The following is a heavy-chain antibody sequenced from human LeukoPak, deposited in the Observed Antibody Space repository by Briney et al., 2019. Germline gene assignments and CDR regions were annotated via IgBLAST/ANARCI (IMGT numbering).Heavy chain of an antibody. CDR1: GYTFTSYG. CDR2: ISVYNGNT. Sequence: ASVKVSCKASGYTFTSYGISWVRRAPGQGLEWMGWISVYNGNTNYAQKLQGRVTMTTDTSTSTAYMELRSLRSDDTAVYYCARVKRGSGSYYYYMDVWGKGTTVTVSS. CDR3: ARVKRGSGSYYYYMDV. J-gene: IGHJ6*03. V-gene: IGHV1-18*01. D-gene: IGHD3-10*01.